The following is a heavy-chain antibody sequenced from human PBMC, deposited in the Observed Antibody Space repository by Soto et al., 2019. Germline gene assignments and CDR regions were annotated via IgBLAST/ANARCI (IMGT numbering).Heavy chain of an antibody. CDR3: ARDPRVYYDSSGYYWVY. J-gene: IGHJ4*02. V-gene: IGHV1-18*01. Sequence: ASVKVSCKASGYTFTSYGISWVRQAPGQGLEWMGWISAYNGNTNYAQKFQGRVTMTTDTSTSTAYMELRNLRFDDTAVYYCARDPRVYYDSSGYYWVYWGQGTLVTVSS. D-gene: IGHD3-22*01. CDR2: ISAYNGNT. CDR1: GYTFTSYG.